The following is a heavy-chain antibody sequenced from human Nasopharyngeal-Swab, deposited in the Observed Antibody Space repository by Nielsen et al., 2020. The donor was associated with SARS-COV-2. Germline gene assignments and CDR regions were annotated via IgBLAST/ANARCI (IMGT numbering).Heavy chain of an antibody. D-gene: IGHD1-1*01. J-gene: IGHJ6*03. CDR2: INHSGST. CDR3: ARALRYNWNDYYYYYMDV. V-gene: IGHV4-34*01. Sequence: GSLRLSCAVYGGSFSGYYWSWIRQPPGKGLEWIGEINHSGSTNYNPSLKSRVTISVDTSKNQFSLKLNSVTAADTAVYYCARALRYNWNDYYYYYMDVWGKGTTVTVSS. CDR1: GGSFSGYY.